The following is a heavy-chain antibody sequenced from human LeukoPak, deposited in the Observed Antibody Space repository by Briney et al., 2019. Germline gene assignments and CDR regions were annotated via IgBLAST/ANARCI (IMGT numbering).Heavy chain of an antibody. D-gene: IGHD3-22*01. J-gene: IGHJ4*02. CDR1: GISFSSYW. V-gene: IGHV3-7*01. CDR3: ASSHDSSGND. Sequence: GGSLRLSCVASGISFSSYWMAWVRQAPGKGLEWVANIKYDGTHKFYADSVKGRFTISRDNAKNSLFLEMNSLRADDTAVYFCASSHDSSGNDWGQGALVTVSS. CDR2: IKYDGTHK.